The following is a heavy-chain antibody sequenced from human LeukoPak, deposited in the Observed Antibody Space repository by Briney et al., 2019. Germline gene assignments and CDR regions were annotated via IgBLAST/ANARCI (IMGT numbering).Heavy chain of an antibody. V-gene: IGHV1-2*06. CDR2: INPNNGGT. CDR3: ARGLNSGTYSLGY. Sequence: GASVTVSFTASGYTFTVYYMHWVRQAPGQGLEWMGRINPNNGGTNYAQKFQGRVTMTRDTSISTAYMELSRLRSDDTAVYYCARGLNSGTYSLGYWGQGTLVTVSS. D-gene: IGHD1-26*01. CDR1: GYTFTVYY. J-gene: IGHJ4*02.